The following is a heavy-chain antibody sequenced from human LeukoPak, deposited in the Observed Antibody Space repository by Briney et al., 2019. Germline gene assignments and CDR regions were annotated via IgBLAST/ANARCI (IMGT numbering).Heavy chain of an antibody. Sequence: PGGSLRLSCSASGFNFRRNGMSWVRQAPGKGLEWVSAISGSGGSTYYADSVKGRFTISRDNAKNSLYLQMNSLRAEDTAVYYCAELGITMIGGVWGKGTTVTISS. J-gene: IGHJ6*04. V-gene: IGHV3-23*01. CDR2: ISGSGGST. D-gene: IGHD3-10*02. CDR3: AELGITMIGGV. CDR1: GFNFRRNG.